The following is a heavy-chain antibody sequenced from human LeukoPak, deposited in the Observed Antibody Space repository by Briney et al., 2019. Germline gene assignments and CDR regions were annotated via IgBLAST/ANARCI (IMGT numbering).Heavy chain of an antibody. Sequence: PGRSLRLSCAASGFTFSSYAMSWVRQAPGKGLEWVSAISGSGGSTYYADSVKGRFTISRDNSKNTLYLQMNSLRAEDTAVYYCAKGYCSSTSCPYYYYYGMDVWGQGTTVTVSS. CDR3: AKGYCSSTSCPYYYYYGMDV. CDR2: ISGSGGST. J-gene: IGHJ6*02. V-gene: IGHV3-23*01. CDR1: GFTFSSYA. D-gene: IGHD2-2*01.